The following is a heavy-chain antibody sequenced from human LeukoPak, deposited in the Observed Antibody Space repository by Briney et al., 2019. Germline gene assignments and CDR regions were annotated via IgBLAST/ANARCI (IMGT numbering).Heavy chain of an antibody. CDR1: GFTFSDYY. CDR3: AKDRFSIAVARFDY. Sequence: GGSLRLSCAASGFTFSDYYMSWIRQTPGKGLEWLSYISSSSSDIFYADSVKGRFTISRDNSKNTLYLQMNSLRAEDTAVYYCAKDRFSIAVARFDYWGQGTLVTVSS. CDR2: ISSSSSDI. D-gene: IGHD6-19*01. V-gene: IGHV3-11*06. J-gene: IGHJ4*02.